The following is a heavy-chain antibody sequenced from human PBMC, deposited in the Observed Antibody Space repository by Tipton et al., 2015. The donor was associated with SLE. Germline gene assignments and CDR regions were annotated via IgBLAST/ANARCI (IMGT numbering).Heavy chain of an antibody. D-gene: IGHD7-27*01. CDR2: INEEGSDI. CDR1: GFTLSSYW. CDR3: ARENWGNFDY. V-gene: IGHV3-7*01. Sequence: SLRLSCAASGFTLSSYWMTWVRQAPGTGLEWVANINEEGSDISYVDSVKGRFTVSRDNAKNSMYLQMDSLRAEDTGVYYCARENWGNFDYWGQGTLVTVSS. J-gene: IGHJ4*02.